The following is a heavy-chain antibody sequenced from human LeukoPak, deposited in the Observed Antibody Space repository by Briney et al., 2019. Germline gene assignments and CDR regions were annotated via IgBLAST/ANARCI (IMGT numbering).Heavy chain of an antibody. J-gene: IGHJ4*02. V-gene: IGHV1-69*13. CDR1: GGTFSSYA. Sequence: SVKVSCKASGGTFSSYAISWVRQAPGQGLEWMGGIIPIFGTANYAQKFQGRVTITADESTSTAYMELSSLRSEDTAVYYCATSPRSSSWYLVYWGQGTLVTVSS. CDR3: ATSPRSSSWYLVY. CDR2: IIPIFGTA. D-gene: IGHD6-13*01.